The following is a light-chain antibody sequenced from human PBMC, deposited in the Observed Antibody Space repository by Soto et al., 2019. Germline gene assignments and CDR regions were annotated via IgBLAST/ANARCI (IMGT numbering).Light chain of an antibody. CDR3: QQYNNWART. V-gene: IGKV3D-15*01. CDR2: GAS. J-gene: IGKJ5*01. CDR1: QSVSSN. Sequence: EIVMTQSPATLSVSPGERATLSCRASQSVSSNLAWYQQKPGQAPRLLIYGASTRATGIPARFSGSGSGTEFTLTISSLQSEDFAVYYCQQYNNWARTFGQGARLENK.